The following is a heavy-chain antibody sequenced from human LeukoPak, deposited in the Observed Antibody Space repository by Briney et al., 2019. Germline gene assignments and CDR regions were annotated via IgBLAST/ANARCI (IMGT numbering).Heavy chain of an antibody. Sequence: PGGSLRLSCATSGFTFSNYAVSCVRQAPGKGLXXXXSISGSGGTTYYADCVKGLFTISRDNSNNTLYVQMNSLRAEDTAVSYCAKDPYTASSGLVDYWGQGTLVTVSS. CDR1: GFTFSNYA. J-gene: IGHJ4*02. CDR2: ISGSGGTT. V-gene: IGHV3-23*01. CDR3: AKDPYTASSGLVDY. D-gene: IGHD6-6*01.